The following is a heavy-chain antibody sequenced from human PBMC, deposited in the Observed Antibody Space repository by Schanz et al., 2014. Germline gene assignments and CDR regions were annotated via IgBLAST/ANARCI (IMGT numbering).Heavy chain of an antibody. Sequence: QLQLRESGPGLVKPSETLSLICSVSGTSITSSTYYWGWIRQPPGKGPEWIGSISYSGNTYCTPSRKSRVPISLDSSKTQFSRKLTSVTAADTAVYYCARPSSVVGITGWFDTWGQGTLVTVSS. D-gene: IGHD3-22*01. V-gene: IGHV4-39*01. J-gene: IGHJ5*02. CDR1: GTSITSSTYY. CDR3: ARPSSVVGITGWFDT. CDR2: ISYSGNT.